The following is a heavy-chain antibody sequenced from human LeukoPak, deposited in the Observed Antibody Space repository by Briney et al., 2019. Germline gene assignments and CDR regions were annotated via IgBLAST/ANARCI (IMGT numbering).Heavy chain of an antibody. D-gene: IGHD2-2*01. Sequence: PSQTLSLTCAVSGGSFSSGSYYWSWIRQPAGKGLEWIGHIYTSGSTSYNPSLKSRVTISVDTSKNQFSLKLSSVTAADTAVYYCARDSIHYAHTYWGQGTMVTVSS. CDR1: GGSFSSGSYY. CDR2: IYTSGST. V-gene: IGHV4-61*09. CDR3: ARDSIHYAHTY. J-gene: IGHJ3*01.